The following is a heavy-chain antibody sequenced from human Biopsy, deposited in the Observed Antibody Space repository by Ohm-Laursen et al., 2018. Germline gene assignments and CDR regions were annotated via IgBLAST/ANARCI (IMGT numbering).Heavy chain of an antibody. CDR1: GGTFNGYG. Sequence: SVKVSCKPSGGTFNGYGINWVRQAPGQGLEWMGGIIPFFGTSDYAQTFQGRVTITADKSTSTSYMELNRLRSEDSAVYYCAAGTRYSSGWYNAVDFWGQGTMVTVSS. CDR2: IIPFFGTS. J-gene: IGHJ3*01. D-gene: IGHD6-19*01. V-gene: IGHV1-69*06. CDR3: AAGTRYSSGWYNAVDF.